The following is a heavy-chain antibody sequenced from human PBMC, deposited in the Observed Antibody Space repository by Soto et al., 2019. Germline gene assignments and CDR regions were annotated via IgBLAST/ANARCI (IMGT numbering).Heavy chain of an antibody. CDR3: ARDGGIVVVVAATRFDY. D-gene: IGHD2-15*01. J-gene: IGHJ4*02. Sequence: QVQLQQWGAGLLKPSETLSLTCAVYGGSFSGYYWSWIRQPPGKGLEWIGEINHSGSTNYNPSLKSRVTISVDTSKNQFSLKLSSVTAADTAVYYCARDGGIVVVVAATRFDYWGQGTLVTVSS. CDR2: INHSGST. V-gene: IGHV4-34*01. CDR1: GGSFSGYY.